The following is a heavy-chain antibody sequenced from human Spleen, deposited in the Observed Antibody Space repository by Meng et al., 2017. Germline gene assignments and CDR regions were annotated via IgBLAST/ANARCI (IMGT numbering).Heavy chain of an antibody. CDR1: GYNFPDYY. CDR3: ARDEGRSYGDYLGNY. D-gene: IGHD4-17*01. Sequence: QGQLVQAGAEVKEPGAPVKVSCKPSGYNFPDYYIHWVRQAPGQGLEWMGRIDPKNGDTHYAQKFQGRVTMTGDTSISTAYMDLRNLRSEDTAVYYCARDEGRSYGDYLGNYWGQGSLVTVSS. J-gene: IGHJ4*02. V-gene: IGHV1-2*06. CDR2: IDPKNGDT.